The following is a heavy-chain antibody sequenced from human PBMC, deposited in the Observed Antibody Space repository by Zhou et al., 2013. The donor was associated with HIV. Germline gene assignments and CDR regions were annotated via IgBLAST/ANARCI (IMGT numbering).Heavy chain of an antibody. CDR1: GGSIRNYY. D-gene: IGHD2-21*01. Sequence: QVQLQESGPGLVKPSETLSLTCSVSGGSIRNYYWSWIRQSPGKGLECIGYIYTSGSTNYNPSLKSRVTISMDTSTNQFSLKLTSVTAADTAVYYCTGAKYSPSYFNHWGQGTLVSVSS. V-gene: IGHV4-4*09. CDR3: TGAKYSPSYFNH. J-gene: IGHJ4*02. CDR2: IYTSGST.